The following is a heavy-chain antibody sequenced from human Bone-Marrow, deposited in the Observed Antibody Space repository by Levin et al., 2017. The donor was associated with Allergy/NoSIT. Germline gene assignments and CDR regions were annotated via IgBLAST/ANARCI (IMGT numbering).Heavy chain of an antibody. CDR3: AREGRSRPAYNWLDP. V-gene: IGHV3-74*01. D-gene: IGHD2-21*01. Sequence: GGSLRLSCAASGVNFSAYWMHWVRQAPGKGLVWVSRINTDGSFANYADSVKGRFTVSRDNAKNTVYLQMDSLRGEDTAVYYCAREGRSRPAYNWLDPWGQGTLVTVSS. CDR1: GVNFSAYW. CDR2: INTDGSFA. J-gene: IGHJ5*02.